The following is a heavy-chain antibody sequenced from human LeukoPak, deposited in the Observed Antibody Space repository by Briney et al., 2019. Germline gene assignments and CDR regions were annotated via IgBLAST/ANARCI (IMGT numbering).Heavy chain of an antibody. D-gene: IGHD6-13*01. V-gene: IGHV3-23*01. CDR1: GLTFSSYA. CDR2: ISGSGGST. J-gene: IGHJ4*02. CDR3: AKSGSSTWPNYFDH. Sequence: DPGGSLRLSCAASGLTFSSYAMSWVRQAPGEGLEWVSTISGSGGSTYYADSEKGRFTISRDNSKNTLYLQMNSLRADDTAIYYCAKSGSSTWPNYFDHWGQGTLVTVSS.